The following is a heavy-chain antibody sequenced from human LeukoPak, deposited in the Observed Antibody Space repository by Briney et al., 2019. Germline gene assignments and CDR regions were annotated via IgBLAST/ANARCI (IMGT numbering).Heavy chain of an antibody. D-gene: IGHD6-13*01. CDR2: IYPGDSDT. V-gene: IGHV5-51*01. Sequence: GESLKISCKGSGYSFTSYWIGWVRQMPGKGLEWMGIIYPGDSDTRYSPSFQGQVTISADKSISTAYLQWNSLKASDTAMYYCARHGHSSSWAPGMDVWGQGTTVTVSS. CDR1: GYSFTSYW. J-gene: IGHJ6*02. CDR3: ARHGHSSSWAPGMDV.